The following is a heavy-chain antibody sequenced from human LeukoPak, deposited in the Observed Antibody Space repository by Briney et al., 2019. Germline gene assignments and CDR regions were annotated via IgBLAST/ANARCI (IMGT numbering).Heavy chain of an antibody. V-gene: IGHV4-39*01. CDR1: GGSISSSSYY. Sequence: PSETLSLTCTVSGGSISSSSYYWGWIRQPPGKGLEWIGSMYYSGSTYYNPSLKSRVTISVDTSKNQFSLKLSSVTAADTAVYYCARHPYYDSRRIDYWGQGTLVTVSS. CDR2: MYYSGST. D-gene: IGHD3-22*01. CDR3: ARHPYYDSRRIDY. J-gene: IGHJ4*02.